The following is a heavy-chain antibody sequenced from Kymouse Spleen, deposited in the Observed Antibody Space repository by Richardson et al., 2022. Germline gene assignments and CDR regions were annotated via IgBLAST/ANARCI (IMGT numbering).Heavy chain of an antibody. CDR1: GFTFSNAW. CDR3: TTVRQLVTLYYYGMDV. Sequence: EVQLVESGGGLVKPGGSLRLSCAASGFTFSNAWMSWVRQAPGKGLEWVGRIKSKTDGGTTDYAAPVKGRFTISRDDSKNTLYLQMNSLKTEDTAVYYCTTVRQLVTLYYYGMDVWGQGTTVTVSS. CDR2: IKSKTDGGTT. D-gene: IGHD6-6*01. V-gene: IGHV3-15*01. J-gene: IGHJ6*02.